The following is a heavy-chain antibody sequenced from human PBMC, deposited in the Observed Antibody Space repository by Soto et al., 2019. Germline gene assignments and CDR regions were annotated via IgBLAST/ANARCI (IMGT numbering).Heavy chain of an antibody. CDR3: ARGSRLWFGELSNWFDP. CDR2: IYYSGST. J-gene: IGHJ5*02. V-gene: IGHV4-31*03. D-gene: IGHD3-10*01. CDR1: GGSISSGGYY. Sequence: QVQLQESGPGLVKPSQTLSLTCTVSGGSISSGGYYWSWIRQHPGKGLEWIGYIYYSGSTYYNPSLQSRVTISVDTSKNQFSLKLSSVTAADTAVYYCARGSRLWFGELSNWFDPWGQGTLVTVSS.